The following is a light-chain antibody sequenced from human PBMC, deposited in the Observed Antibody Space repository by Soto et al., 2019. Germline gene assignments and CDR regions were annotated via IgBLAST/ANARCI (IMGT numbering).Light chain of an antibody. J-gene: IGKJ1*01. CDR2: GAS. Sequence: EIVLTQSPGTLSLSPGERATLSCRASQSVSNNYLAWYQQKPGQSPRLLMYGASSRATGIPDRFSGSGSGTDFTLTLSILEPEDFAVYYCQQYGSSPWTFGKANKVEIK. CDR3: QQYGSSPWT. V-gene: IGKV3-20*01. CDR1: QSVSNNY.